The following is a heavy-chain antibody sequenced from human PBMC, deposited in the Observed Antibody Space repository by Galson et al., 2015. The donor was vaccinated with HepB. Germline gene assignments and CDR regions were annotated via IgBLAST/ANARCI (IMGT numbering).Heavy chain of an antibody. CDR1: GYTLTELS. Sequence: SVKVSCKVSGYTLTELSMHWVRQAPGKGLEWMGGFDPEDGETIYAQKFQGRVTMTEDTSIDIAYMELSSLRSEDTAVYYCATDRGSGSYYQLDYWGQGTLVTVSS. D-gene: IGHD1-26*01. J-gene: IGHJ4*02. CDR3: ATDRGSGSYYQLDY. V-gene: IGHV1-24*01. CDR2: FDPEDGET.